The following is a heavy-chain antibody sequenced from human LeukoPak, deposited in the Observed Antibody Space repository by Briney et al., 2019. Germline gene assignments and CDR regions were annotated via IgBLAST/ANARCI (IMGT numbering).Heavy chain of an antibody. CDR2: IYYSGST. D-gene: IGHD5-18*01. J-gene: IGHJ4*02. Sequence: SETLSLTCTVSGGSISSSSYYWGWIRQPPGKGLEWIGSIYYSGSTYYNPSLKSRVTISVDTSKNQFSLKLSSVTAADTAVYYCASWGGYSYGSPFDYWGQGTQVTVSS. CDR3: ASWGGYSYGSPFDY. V-gene: IGHV4-39*01. CDR1: GGSISSSSYY.